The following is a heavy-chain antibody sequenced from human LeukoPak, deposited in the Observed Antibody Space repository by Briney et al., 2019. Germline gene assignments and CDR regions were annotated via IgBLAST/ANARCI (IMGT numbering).Heavy chain of an antibody. CDR1: GGSISSYY. D-gene: IGHD3-3*01. CDR2: IYSSGST. Sequence: SETLSLTCTVSGGSISSYYWSWIRQPPGKGLEWIGYIYSSGSTNHNPSLTSRVTISIDTSKNQFSLKLRSVTAADTPVYYCARLDGGYYSRWFDPWGQGTLVTVSS. V-gene: IGHV4-4*09. CDR3: ARLDGGYYSRWFDP. J-gene: IGHJ5*02.